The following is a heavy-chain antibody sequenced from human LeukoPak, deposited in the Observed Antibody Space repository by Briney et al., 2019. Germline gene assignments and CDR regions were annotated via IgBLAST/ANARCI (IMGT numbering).Heavy chain of an antibody. D-gene: IGHD3-3*01. CDR3: ARDRAITIFGVAPTPFDY. CDR2: ISSSSSTI. CDR1: GFTFSSYS. Sequence: GGSLRLPCAASGFTFSSYSMNWVRQAPGKGLEWVSYISSSSSTIYYADSVKGRFTISRDNAKNSLYLQMNSLRDEDTAVYYCARDRAITIFGVAPTPFDYWGQGTLVTVSS. J-gene: IGHJ4*02. V-gene: IGHV3-48*02.